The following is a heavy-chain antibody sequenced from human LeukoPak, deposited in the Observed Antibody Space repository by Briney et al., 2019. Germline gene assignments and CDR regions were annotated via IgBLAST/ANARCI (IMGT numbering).Heavy chain of an antibody. Sequence: PGGSLRLSCAASGFTFSSYAMSWVRQAPGKGLEWVSAISGSGGSTYYADSVKGRFTISRDNSKNTLYLQMNSLRAEDTAVYYCARDLEMYGLWFGAPGAFDIWGQGTMVTVSS. J-gene: IGHJ3*02. CDR3: ARDLEMYGLWFGAPGAFDI. V-gene: IGHV3-23*01. CDR2: ISGSGGST. CDR1: GFTFSSYA. D-gene: IGHD3-10*01.